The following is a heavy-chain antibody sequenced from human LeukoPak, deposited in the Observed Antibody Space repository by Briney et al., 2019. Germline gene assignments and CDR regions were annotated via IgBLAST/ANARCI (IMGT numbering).Heavy chain of an antibody. CDR1: GFTVSSSY. J-gene: IGHJ4*02. Sequence: GGSLRLSCAASGFTVSSSYMYWVRQAPGKGLEWVSFFYRGDSTYYAESVRGRFTISRDNSKSTLCLQMNSLRAEDTAVYYCAKQLGYCSDGSCYFPYWGQGTLVTVSS. V-gene: IGHV3-53*01. CDR3: AKQLGYCSDGSCYFPY. CDR2: FYRGDST. D-gene: IGHD2-15*01.